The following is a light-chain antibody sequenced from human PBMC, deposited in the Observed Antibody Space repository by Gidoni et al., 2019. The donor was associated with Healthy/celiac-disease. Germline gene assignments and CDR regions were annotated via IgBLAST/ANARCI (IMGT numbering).Light chain of an antibody. CDR3: QQYGSSRT. J-gene: IGKJ1*01. CDR1: QSVSSSY. CDR2: GAS. V-gene: IGKV3-20*01. Sequence: TFSCRASQSVSSSYLAWYQQKPGQAPRLLIYGASSRATGIPDRFSGSGSGTDFTLTISRLEPEDFAVYYCQQYGSSRTFGQGTKVEIK.